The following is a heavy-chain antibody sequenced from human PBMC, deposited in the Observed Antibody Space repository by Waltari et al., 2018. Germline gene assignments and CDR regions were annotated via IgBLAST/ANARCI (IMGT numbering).Heavy chain of an antibody. D-gene: IGHD1-26*01. Sequence: EVQLVESGGGLVQPGGSLRLSCAASGFTVSSNYMSWVRQAPGKGLEWVSVIYSGGSTYYADSVKGRFTISRHNSKNTLYLQMNSLRAEDTAVYYCARAQSLAVGVYNFDYWGQGTLVTVSS. V-gene: IGHV3-53*04. CDR2: IYSGGST. CDR1: GFTVSSNY. CDR3: ARAQSLAVGVYNFDY. J-gene: IGHJ4*02.